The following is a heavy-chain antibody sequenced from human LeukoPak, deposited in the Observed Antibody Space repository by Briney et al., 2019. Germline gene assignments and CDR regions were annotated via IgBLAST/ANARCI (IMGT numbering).Heavy chain of an antibody. J-gene: IGHJ4*02. Sequence: GGSLRLSCAASGFTFSSYVMHWVRQAPGKGLEWVAIISYDGSNEYYADSVKGRFTISRDNSKNTLYLQMNSLRAADTAVYYCARDHYDYVWGSSTFDYWGQGTLVTVSS. CDR1: GFTFSSYV. D-gene: IGHD3-16*01. V-gene: IGHV3-30*04. CDR3: ARDHYDYVWGSSTFDY. CDR2: ISYDGSNE.